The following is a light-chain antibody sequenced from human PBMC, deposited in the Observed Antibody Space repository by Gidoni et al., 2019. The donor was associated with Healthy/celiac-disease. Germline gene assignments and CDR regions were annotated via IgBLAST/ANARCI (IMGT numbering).Light chain of an antibody. Sequence: SYELTQPPSVSVSPGQTASINCPGDKLGAKYACWYQQKPGQSPVLVIYQDSKRPSGIPERFSGSNSGNTATLTIRGTQAIDEADYYCQAWDSSTVVFGGGTKLPVL. J-gene: IGLJ2*01. CDR1: KLGAKY. CDR2: QDS. V-gene: IGLV3-1*01. CDR3: QAWDSSTVV.